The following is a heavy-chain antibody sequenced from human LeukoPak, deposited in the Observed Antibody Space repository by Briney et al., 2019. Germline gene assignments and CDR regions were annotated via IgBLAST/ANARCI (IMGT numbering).Heavy chain of an antibody. Sequence: GGSLRLSCAASGFTFSSYGMHWVRQAPGKGLEWVAFIRYDGSNKYYADSVKGRFTISRDNSKNSLYLQMNSLRADDTAVYYCARDRSGTWSLDYWGQGTLVTVSS. V-gene: IGHV3-30*02. CDR2: IRYDGSNK. J-gene: IGHJ4*02. D-gene: IGHD6-13*01. CDR3: ARDRSGTWSLDY. CDR1: GFTFSSYG.